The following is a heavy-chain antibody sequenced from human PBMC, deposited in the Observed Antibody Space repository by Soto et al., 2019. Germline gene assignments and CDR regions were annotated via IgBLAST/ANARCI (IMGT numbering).Heavy chain of an antibody. CDR3: ARGRAWGDFDP. D-gene: IGHD3-16*01. CDR1: GFTFSSYW. Sequence: GGSLRLSCAASGFTFSSYWMHWVRQAPGKGLVWVSRINSDGSSTSYADSVKGRFTISRDNAKNTLYLQMNSLRAEDTAVYYCARGRAWGDFDPWGQGTLVTVSS. V-gene: IGHV3-74*01. J-gene: IGHJ5*02. CDR2: INSDGSST.